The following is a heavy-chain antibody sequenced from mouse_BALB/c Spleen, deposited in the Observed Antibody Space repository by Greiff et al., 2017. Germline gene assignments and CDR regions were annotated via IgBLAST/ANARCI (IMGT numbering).Heavy chain of an antibody. J-gene: IGHJ2*01. D-gene: IGHD1-1*01. V-gene: IGHV14-3*02. CDR2: IDPANGNT. CDR3: ASYGSSSVFDY. Sequence: EVQLQQSGAELVKPGASVKLSCTASGFNIKDTYMHWVKQRPEQGLEWIGRIDPANGNTKYDPKFQGKATITADTSSNTAYLQLSSLTSEDTAVYYCASYGSSSVFDYWGQGTTLKVSS. CDR1: GFNIKDTY.